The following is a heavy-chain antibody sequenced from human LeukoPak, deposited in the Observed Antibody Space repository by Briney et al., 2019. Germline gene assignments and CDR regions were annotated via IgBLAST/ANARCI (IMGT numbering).Heavy chain of an antibody. J-gene: IGHJ4*02. CDR1: GGSISSGGYY. Sequence: PSQTLSLTCTVSGGSISSGGYYWSWIRQHPGKGLEWIGYIYYSGSTYYNPSLKSRVTISVDTSKNQFSLKLSSVTAADTAVYYCARVVTYGSGSYYPHTYYFDYWGQGTPVTVSS. CDR2: IYYSGST. CDR3: ARVVTYGSGSYYPHTYYFDY. D-gene: IGHD3-10*01. V-gene: IGHV4-31*03.